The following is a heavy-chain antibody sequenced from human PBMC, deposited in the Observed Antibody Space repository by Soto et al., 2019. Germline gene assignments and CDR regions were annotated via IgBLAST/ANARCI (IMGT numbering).Heavy chain of an antibody. V-gene: IGHV3-74*01. D-gene: IGHD7-27*01. J-gene: IGHJ4*02. CDR3: ASSLLTPFDY. CDR1: GYTFSSYW. CDR2: INSDGSST. Sequence: PGGSLRISCAACGYTFSSYWMDWVRQAPGKGLVWVSRINSDGSSTSYADSVKGRFTISRDNAKNTLYLQMNSLRAEDTAVYYCASSLLTPFDYWGQGTLVTVSS.